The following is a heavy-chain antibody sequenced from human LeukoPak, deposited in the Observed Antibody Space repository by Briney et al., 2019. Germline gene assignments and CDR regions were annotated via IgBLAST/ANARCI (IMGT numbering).Heavy chain of an antibody. V-gene: IGHV1-8*03. CDR1: GYTFTNYD. Sequence: VSVKVSCKASGYTFTNYDINWVRQATGQGLEWMGYMNPNSGNTGYAQKFQGRVTITKNTSISTAYMELSSLRSEDTAVCYCAREGFDYWGQGTLVTVSS. J-gene: IGHJ4*02. CDR3: AREGFDY. CDR2: MNPNSGNT.